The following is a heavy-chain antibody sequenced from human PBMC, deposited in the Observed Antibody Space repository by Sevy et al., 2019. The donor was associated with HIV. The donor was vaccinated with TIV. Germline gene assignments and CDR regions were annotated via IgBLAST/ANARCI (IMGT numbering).Heavy chain of an antibody. D-gene: IGHD2-15*01. CDR2: ISSSSIYI. CDR3: ARDPGFYCSGGSCYPRYYFDY. Sequence: GGSLRLSCAASGFTFSSYSMNWVRQAPGKGLEWVSSISSSSIYIYYADSVKGRFTISRANAKNSLYLQMNSLRAEDTAVYYCARDPGFYCSGGSCYPRYYFDYWGQGTLVTVSS. V-gene: IGHV3-21*01. CDR1: GFTFSSYS. J-gene: IGHJ4*02.